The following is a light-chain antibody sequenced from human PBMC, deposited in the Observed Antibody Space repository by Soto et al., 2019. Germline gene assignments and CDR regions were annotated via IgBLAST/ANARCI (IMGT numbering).Light chain of an antibody. CDR2: EVS. CDR1: SSDVGRYNY. Sequence: QSVLTQPPSASGSPGQSVTISCTGTSSDVGRYNYVSWYQQHRGKAPKLLIYEVSKRPSGVPERFSASKSGSTASLTVSGLQAEDEADYYCSSYAGSSNLLFGGGTKLTVL. V-gene: IGLV2-8*01. J-gene: IGLJ2*01. CDR3: SSYAGSSNLL.